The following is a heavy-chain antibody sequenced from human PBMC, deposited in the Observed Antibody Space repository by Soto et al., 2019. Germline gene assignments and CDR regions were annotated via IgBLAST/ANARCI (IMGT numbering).Heavy chain of an antibody. CDR1: GYSFTSYW. V-gene: IGHV5-51*01. D-gene: IGHD1-26*01. Sequence: PGESLKISCKGSGYSFTSYWSGWVRQMPGKGLEWMGIIYPGDSDTRYSPSFQGQVTISADKSISTAYLQWSSLKASDTAMYYCARHHGGSYYPPSYYYYGMDVWGQGTTVTVSS. CDR2: IYPGDSDT. CDR3: ARHHGGSYYPPSYYYYGMDV. J-gene: IGHJ6*02.